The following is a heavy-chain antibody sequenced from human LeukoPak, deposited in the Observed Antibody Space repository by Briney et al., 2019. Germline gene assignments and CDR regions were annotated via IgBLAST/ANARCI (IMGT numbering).Heavy chain of an antibody. CDR2: IYNSGGT. V-gene: IGHV4-4*07. D-gene: IGHD2-2*01. CDR1: GGSFSSYY. CDR3: ARAHCTATSCHHFDY. J-gene: IGHJ4*02. Sequence: PSETLSLTCTVSGGSFSSYYWSCIRQPAGKGLDWIGRIYNSGGTNYNPSLESRVTMSVDTSKNQFSLKLSSVTAADTAVYYCARAHCTATSCHHFDYWGQGALVTVSS.